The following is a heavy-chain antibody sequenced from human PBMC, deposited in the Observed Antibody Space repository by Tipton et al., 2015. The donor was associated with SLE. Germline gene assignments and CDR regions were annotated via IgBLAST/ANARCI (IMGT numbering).Heavy chain of an antibody. J-gene: IGHJ6*03. D-gene: IGHD5-24*01. Sequence: TLSLTCTVSGDSITNGDYSWTWIRQSPGKGLEWLGYVYYIGGTNYNPSVKSRVTISVDTSKNQFSLKLTSVTTAGTAVYYCARAEMTTEGSVFYFYVDVWGKGTTVTVSS. CDR1: GDSITNGDYS. CDR2: VYYIGGT. V-gene: IGHV4-61*08. CDR3: ARAEMTTEGSVFYFYVDV.